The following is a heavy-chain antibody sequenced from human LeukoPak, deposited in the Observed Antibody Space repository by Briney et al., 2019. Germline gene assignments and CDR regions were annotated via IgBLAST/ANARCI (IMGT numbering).Heavy chain of an antibody. CDR1: GYTFTSYG. CDR2: ISAYNGNT. V-gene: IGHV1-18*01. Sequence: GASVKVSCKASGYTFTSYGISWVRQAPGQGLEWMGWISAYNGNTNYAQKLQGRVTMTTDTSTSTAYMELRSLRSDDTAVYYCARVDSDIAAAGTGPYNWFDPWGQGTLVTDSS. CDR3: ARVDSDIAAAGTGPYNWFDP. J-gene: IGHJ5*02. D-gene: IGHD6-13*01.